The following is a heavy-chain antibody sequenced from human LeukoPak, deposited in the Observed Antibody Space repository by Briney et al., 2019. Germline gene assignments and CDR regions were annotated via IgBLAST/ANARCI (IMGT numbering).Heavy chain of an antibody. D-gene: IGHD6-6*01. CDR1: GGTFSSYA. Sequence: ASVKVSCKASGGTFSSYAISWVRQAPGQGLEWMGIINPSGGSTSYAQKFQGRVTMTRDTSTSTVYMELSSLRSEDTAVYYCARESIAAFDYWGQGTLVTVSS. CDR2: INPSGGST. CDR3: ARESIAAFDY. V-gene: IGHV1-46*01. J-gene: IGHJ4*02.